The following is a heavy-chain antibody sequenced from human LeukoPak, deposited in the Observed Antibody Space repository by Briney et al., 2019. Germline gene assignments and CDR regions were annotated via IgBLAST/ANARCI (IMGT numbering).Heavy chain of an antibody. CDR1: GYTFTGYY. D-gene: IGHD3-3*01. CDR2: INPNSGGT. J-gene: IGHJ5*02. V-gene: IGHV1-2*02. CDR3: ARGMPVSYYDFWSGGVNKFDP. Sequence: GASVKVSCKASGYTFTGYYMHWVRQAPGQGLEWMGWINPNSGGTNYAQKFQGRVTMTRDTSISTAYMELSRLRSDDTAVYYCARGMPVSYYDFWSGGVNKFDPWGQGTLVTVSS.